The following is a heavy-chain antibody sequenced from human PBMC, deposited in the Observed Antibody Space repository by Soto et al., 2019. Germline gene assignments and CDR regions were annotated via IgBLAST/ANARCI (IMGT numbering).Heavy chain of an antibody. CDR2: ISGSGGST. CDR1: GFTFSSYA. J-gene: IGHJ4*02. V-gene: IGHV3-23*01. D-gene: IGHD6-13*01. Sequence: EVQLLESGGGLVQPGGSLRLSCAASGFTFSSYAMSWVRQAPGKGLEWVSAISGSGGSTYYADSVKGRFTSSRDNSKDTLYLQMNSLRAEDTAVYYCAKGRCTSSSCPLDYWGQGTLVTVSS. CDR3: AKGRCTSSSCPLDY.